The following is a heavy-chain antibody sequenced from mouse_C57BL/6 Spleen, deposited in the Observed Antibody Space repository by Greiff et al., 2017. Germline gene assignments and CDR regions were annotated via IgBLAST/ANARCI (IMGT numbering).Heavy chain of an antibody. CDR2: IYPRSGNT. J-gene: IGHJ2*01. CDR3: ARGTTVVATRGYFDY. CDR1: GYTFTSYG. Sequence: VQLQQSGAELARPGASVKLSCKASGYTFTSYGISWVKQRTGQGLEWIGEIYPRSGNTYYNEKFKGKATLTADKSSSTAYMELRSLTSEDSAVYFCARGTTVVATRGYFDYWGQGTTLTVSS. V-gene: IGHV1-81*01. D-gene: IGHD1-1*01.